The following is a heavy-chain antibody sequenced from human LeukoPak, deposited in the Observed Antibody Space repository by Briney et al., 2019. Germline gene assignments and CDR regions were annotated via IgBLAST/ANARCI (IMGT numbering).Heavy chain of an antibody. CDR1: GGSFSGYY. CDR2: INHSGST. J-gene: IGHJ4*02. V-gene: IGHV4-34*01. Sequence: PSETLSLTCAVYGGSFSGYYWSWIRQPPGKGLEWIGEINHSGSTNYNPSLKSRVTISVDTSKNQFSLKLSSVTAADTAVYYCARSAWPSGAFDYWGQGTLVTVSS. CDR3: ARSAWPSGAFDY. D-gene: IGHD3-10*01.